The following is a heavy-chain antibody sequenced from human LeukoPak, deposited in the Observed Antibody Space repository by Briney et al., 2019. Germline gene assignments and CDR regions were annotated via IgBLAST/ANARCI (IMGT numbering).Heavy chain of an antibody. CDR3: ARELFGPTNWFDP. Sequence: GGSLRLSCAASGFTFSSYSMNWVRQAPGKGLEWVSSISSSSSYIYYADSVKGRFTISRDNAKNSLYLQMNSLRAEDTAVYYCARELFGPTNWFDPWGQGTLVTVSS. V-gene: IGHV3-21*01. CDR1: GFTFSSYS. CDR2: ISSSSSYI. D-gene: IGHD3-16*01. J-gene: IGHJ5*02.